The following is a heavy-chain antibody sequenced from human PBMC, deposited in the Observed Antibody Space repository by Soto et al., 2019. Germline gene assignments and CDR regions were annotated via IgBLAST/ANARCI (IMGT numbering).Heavy chain of an antibody. CDR1: GFPFSKYA. Sequence: DVQLLESGGNLVKPGGSLRRSCAASGFPFSKYAMSWVRQAPGKGLEWVSSISSNGMTTDYADSVKGRFTISRDNSMNVLSLQMDSLRGDDTALYFCAKDKYTDLARRVWFFDLWGRGTLVGVSS. D-gene: IGHD2-21*02. CDR3: AKDKYTDLARRVWFFDL. J-gene: IGHJ2*01. CDR2: ISSNGMTT. V-gene: IGHV3-23*01.